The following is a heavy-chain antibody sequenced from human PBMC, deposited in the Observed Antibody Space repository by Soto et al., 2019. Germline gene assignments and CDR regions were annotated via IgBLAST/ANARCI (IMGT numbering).Heavy chain of an antibody. V-gene: IGHV4-30-2*01. CDR3: ARGWLQPYFDS. D-gene: IGHD6-19*01. Sequence: LQLQESGSGLVKPSQTLSLTCAVSGGSISSGGYSWSWIRQPPGKGLEWVGYIYHTGSTYYNPSLKSRVTISVDRSKDQSSLNLSSVTAADTAVYYCARGWLQPYFDSWGQGTLVTVSS. CDR1: GGSISSGGYS. CDR2: IYHTGST. J-gene: IGHJ4*02.